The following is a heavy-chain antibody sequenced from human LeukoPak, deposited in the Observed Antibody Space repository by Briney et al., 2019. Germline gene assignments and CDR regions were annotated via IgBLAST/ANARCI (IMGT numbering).Heavy chain of an antibody. Sequence: PSETLSLTCTVSGGSISSYYWSWIRQPPGKGLEWIGYIYYSGSTNYNPSLKSRVTISVDTSKNQFSLKLSSVPAADTAVYYCARGGSSWYSAGYYYYMDVWGKGTTVTVSS. J-gene: IGHJ6*03. CDR3: ARGGSSWYSAGYYYYMDV. CDR2: IYYSGST. D-gene: IGHD6-13*01. V-gene: IGHV4-59*01. CDR1: GGSISSYY.